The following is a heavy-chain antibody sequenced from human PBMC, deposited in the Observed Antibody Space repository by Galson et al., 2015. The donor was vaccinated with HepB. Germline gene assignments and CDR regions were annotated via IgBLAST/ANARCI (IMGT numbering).Heavy chain of an antibody. CDR1: GFTFSSYW. CDR3: ARDVMGGTFGEFDY. D-gene: IGHD1-26*01. V-gene: IGHV3-74*01. Sequence: SLRLSCAASGFTFSSYWMSWVRQAPGKGLVWVSRINSDGSSTIYADSVKGRFTISRDNAKNTLYVQMNSLRAEDTAVYYCARDVMGGTFGEFDYWGQGTLVTVSS. J-gene: IGHJ4*02. CDR2: INSDGSST.